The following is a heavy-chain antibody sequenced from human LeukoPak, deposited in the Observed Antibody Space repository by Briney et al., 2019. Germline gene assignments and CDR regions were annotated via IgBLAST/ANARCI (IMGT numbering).Heavy chain of an antibody. CDR1: GGTFSSYA. Sequence: ASVKVSCKGSGGTFSSYAISWVRQAPGQGLEGMGGIIPIFGTANFVQKFQGRVTITAAESTSTTYLELSSLRSEDTAVYYCALVATDANYFDYWGQGPLVTVSS. D-gene: IGHD5-12*01. CDR2: IIPIFGTA. V-gene: IGHV1-69*13. J-gene: IGHJ4*02. CDR3: ALVATDANYFDY.